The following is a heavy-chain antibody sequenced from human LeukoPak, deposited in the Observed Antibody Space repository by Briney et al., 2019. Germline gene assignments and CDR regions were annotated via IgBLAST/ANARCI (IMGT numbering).Heavy chain of an antibody. Sequence: SGGSLRLSCAASGFTFSSYGMHWVRQAPGKGLEWVAVISYDGNNKYYADSVKVRFTISRDNSKNTLYLQMNSLRAEDTAVYYCAKDENYYGSGSYYNPSFWGQGTLVTVSS. CDR3: AKDENYYGSGSYYNPSF. J-gene: IGHJ4*02. V-gene: IGHV3-30*18. CDR1: GFTFSSYG. CDR2: ISYDGNNK. D-gene: IGHD3-10*01.